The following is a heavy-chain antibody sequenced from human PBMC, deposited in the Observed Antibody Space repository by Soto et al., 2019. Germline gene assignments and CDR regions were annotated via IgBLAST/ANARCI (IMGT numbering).Heavy chain of an antibody. V-gene: IGHV4-31*03. J-gene: IGHJ6*03. Sequence: PSETLSLTCTVSGGSISIGGYYWSWIRQHPGKGLEWIGYIYYSGSTYYNPSLKSRVTISVDTSKNQFSLKLSSVTAADTAVYYCASSSAARPGYYYYMDVWGKGTTVTVS. CDR1: GGSISIGGYY. CDR2: IYYSGST. CDR3: ASSSAARPGYYYYMDV. D-gene: IGHD6-6*01.